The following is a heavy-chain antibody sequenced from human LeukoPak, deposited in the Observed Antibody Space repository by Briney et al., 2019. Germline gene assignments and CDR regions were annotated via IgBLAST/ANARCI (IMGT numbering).Heavy chain of an antibody. Sequence: GRSLRLSCAASGFTFSTYGMLWVRQAPGKGLEWVAVISYDGSNKYYADSVKGRFTISRYDSKNTLYLQMNSLRAEDTAVYYCAKYRYYPRGADAFDIWGQGTMVTVSS. CDR2: ISYDGSNK. D-gene: IGHD1-26*01. V-gene: IGHV3-30*18. J-gene: IGHJ3*02. CDR3: AKYRYYPRGADAFDI. CDR1: GFTFSTYG.